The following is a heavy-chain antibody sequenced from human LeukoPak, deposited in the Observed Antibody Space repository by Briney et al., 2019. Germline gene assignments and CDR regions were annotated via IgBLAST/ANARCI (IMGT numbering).Heavy chain of an antibody. Sequence: GGSLRLSCAASGFTFSSYEMNWVRQAPGKGLEGVSYISSSGSTIYYADSVKGRFTISRDNAKNSLYLQMNSLRAEDTAVYYCAREGASGYYSHFDYWGQGTLVTVSS. D-gene: IGHD3-22*01. V-gene: IGHV3-48*03. CDR2: ISSSGSTI. J-gene: IGHJ4*02. CDR1: GFTFSSYE. CDR3: AREGASGYYSHFDY.